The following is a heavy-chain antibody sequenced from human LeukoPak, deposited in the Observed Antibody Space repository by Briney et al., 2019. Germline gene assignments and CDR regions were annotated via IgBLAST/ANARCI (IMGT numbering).Heavy chain of an antibody. V-gene: IGHV1-8*01. D-gene: IGHD6-13*01. J-gene: IGHJ6*02. CDR1: GYTFTSYD. CDR3: ARGRPRSSSWYYYYYGMDV. CDR2: MNPNSGNT. Sequence: GASVKVSCKASGYTFTSYDINWVRQATGQGLEWMGWMNPNSGNTGYAQKFQGRVTMTRNTSISTAYMELSSLRSEDAAVYYCARGRPRSSSWYYYYYGMDVWGQGTTVTVSS.